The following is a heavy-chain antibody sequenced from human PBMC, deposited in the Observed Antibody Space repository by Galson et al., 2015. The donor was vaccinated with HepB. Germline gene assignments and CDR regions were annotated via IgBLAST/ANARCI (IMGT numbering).Heavy chain of an antibody. CDR1: GFTLGDYA. J-gene: IGHJ6*03. V-gene: IGHV3-49*03. Sequence: SLRLSCAASGFTLGDYAMSWFRQAPGKGLEWVGFIRSKAYGGTTEYAASVKGRFTISRDDSKSIAYLQMNSLKTEDTAVYYCTRRIVVVPAGRGYYYYYMDVWGKGTTVTVSS. D-gene: IGHD2-2*01. CDR2: IRSKAYGGTT. CDR3: TRRIVVVPAGRGYYYYYMDV.